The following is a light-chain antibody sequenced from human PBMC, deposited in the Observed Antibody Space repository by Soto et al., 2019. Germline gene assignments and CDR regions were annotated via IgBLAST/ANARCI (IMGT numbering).Light chain of an antibody. CDR2: DAS. CDR1: QTISGS. CDR3: QQYDTSPWT. J-gene: IGKJ1*01. V-gene: IGKV3-15*01. Sequence: EIVMTQSPATLSVSQGERATFPCGASQTISGSLAWYQQKPGQAPRLLIYDASRRAPGFPARFSGSGSGTDFTLTISSLQSEDFAVYYCQQYDTSPWTFGQGTKVDIK.